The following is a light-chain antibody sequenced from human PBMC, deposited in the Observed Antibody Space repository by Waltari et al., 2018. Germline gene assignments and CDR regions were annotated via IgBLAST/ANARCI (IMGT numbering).Light chain of an antibody. J-gene: IGKJ1*01. CDR3: QHYYTIPWA. V-gene: IGKV4-1*01. CDR2: WGF. Sequence: IVLNQSPDSLAVSLGERATITCKSSQSVLNRSKNKNDLAWYQHKPGQAPMLLIYWGFTRESGVPDRFGGSGSGTDCSLTISSVQAEDVAVYYCQHYYTIPWAFGLGTKVEI. CDR1: QSVLNRSKNKND.